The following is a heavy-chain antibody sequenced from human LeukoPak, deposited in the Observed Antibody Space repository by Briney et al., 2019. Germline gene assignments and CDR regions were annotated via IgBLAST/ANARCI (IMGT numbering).Heavy chain of an antibody. V-gene: IGHV4-61*02. CDR2: IYTSGST. J-gene: IGHJ4*02. CDR1: GGSISSGSYY. Sequence: SETLSLTCTVSGGSISSGSYYWSWIRQPAGKGPEWIGRIYTSGSTNYNPSLKSRVTISVDTSKNQFSLKLSSVTAADTAVYYCARDRGSGYYSWYFDYWGQGTLVTVSS. CDR3: ARDRGSGYYSWYFDY. D-gene: IGHD3-22*01.